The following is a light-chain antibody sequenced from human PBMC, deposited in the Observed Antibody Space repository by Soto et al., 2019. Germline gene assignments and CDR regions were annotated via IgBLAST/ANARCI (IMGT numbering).Light chain of an antibody. J-gene: IGKJ1*01. V-gene: IGKV1-17*01. CDR3: LQHNSYPRT. CDR2: AAS. Sequence: DIQMTQSPSSLSASVGDRVTITCRASQAITNDLSWYQQKPGEPPKRLIYAASTLHSGVPSRFSGSGSGTEFTLTISSLQPEDFATYSCLQHNSYPRTFGQGTKVEI. CDR1: QAITND.